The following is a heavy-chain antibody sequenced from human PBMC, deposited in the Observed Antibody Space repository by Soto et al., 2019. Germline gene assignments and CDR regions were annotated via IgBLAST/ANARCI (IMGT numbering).Heavy chain of an antibody. CDR1: GFTFSSYA. V-gene: IGHV3-7*01. D-gene: IGHD3-9*01. J-gene: IGHJ4*02. CDR3: ARDGDDILTGSPAPTLDY. Sequence: EVQLLESGGGLVQPGGSLRLSCAASGFTFSSYAMSWVRQAPGKGLEWVANIKQDGSEKYYVDSVKGRFTISRDNAKNSLYLQMNSLRAEDTAVYYCARDGDDILTGSPAPTLDYWGQGTLVTVSS. CDR2: IKQDGSEK.